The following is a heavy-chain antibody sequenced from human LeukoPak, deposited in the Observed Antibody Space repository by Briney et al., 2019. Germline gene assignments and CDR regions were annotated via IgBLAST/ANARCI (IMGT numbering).Heavy chain of an antibody. CDR1: GVSISSGGYY. V-gene: IGHV4-31*03. J-gene: IGHJ4*02. CDR3: ARGEKRDTTYYLDYYFDY. Sequence: PSETLSLTCSVSGVSISSGGYYWNWIRQHPGKGLEWIGSIYYSGSTYYNPSLKSRVSISIDTSETQFSLKLSSVTAADTAVYYCARGEKRDTTYYLDYYFDYWSQGTLVTVSS. D-gene: IGHD3-22*01. CDR2: IYYSGST.